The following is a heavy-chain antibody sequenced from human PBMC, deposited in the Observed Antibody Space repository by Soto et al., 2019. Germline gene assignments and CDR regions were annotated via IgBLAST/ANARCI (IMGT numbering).Heavy chain of an antibody. D-gene: IGHD5-12*01. J-gene: IGHJ4*02. CDR3: AKDQEDIGYNTGAFDY. CDR1: GFIFSTYA. CDR2: ISGGGGST. V-gene: IGHV3-23*01. Sequence: GGSLRLSCAVSGFIFSTYAISWVRQAPGKGLEWVSGISGGGGSTYYADSVKGRFTISRDNSKNTLYLQMSSLRAEDTAMYYCAKDQEDIGYNTGAFDYWGQGTRVTVSS.